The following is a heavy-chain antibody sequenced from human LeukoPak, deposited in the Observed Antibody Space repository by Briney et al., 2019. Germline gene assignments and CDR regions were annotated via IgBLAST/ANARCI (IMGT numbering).Heavy chain of an antibody. CDR2: INPNSGDK. Sequence: ASVKVSCKASGYTFTGYNIYWVRQAPGQGLEWMGWINPNSGDKKYAQKFQGRVTMTRDTSISTAYMELSRLRSDDTAVYYCAREPPGYSGYPIFYYFDYWGREPWSPSPQ. CDR3: AREPPGYSGYPIFYYFDY. CDR1: GYTFTGYN. D-gene: IGHD5-12*01. V-gene: IGHV1-2*02. J-gene: IGHJ4*02.